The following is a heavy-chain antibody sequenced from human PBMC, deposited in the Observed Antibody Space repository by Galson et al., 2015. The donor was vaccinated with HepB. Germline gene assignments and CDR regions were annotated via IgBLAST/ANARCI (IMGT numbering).Heavy chain of an antibody. CDR3: ARHFMGVDTAMVIDY. V-gene: IGHV4-39*01. D-gene: IGHD5-18*01. CDR1: DGSISSSRYY. J-gene: IGHJ4*02. Sequence: ETLSLTCTVSDGSISSSRYYWGWIRQPPGKGLEWIGHIFYSGNTYYTPSLRGRVTISLDTSKNQFSLKLTSVTAADTAFYYCARHFMGVDTAMVIDYWGQGTLVTVSS. CDR2: IFYSGNT.